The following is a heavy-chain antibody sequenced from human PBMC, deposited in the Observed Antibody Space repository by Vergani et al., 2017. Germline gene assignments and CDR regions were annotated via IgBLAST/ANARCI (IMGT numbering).Heavy chain of an antibody. CDR2: ISAYNGST. CDR1: GYTFTSYG. CDR3: ARDRGYYYYYYGMDV. Sequence: QVQLVQSGAEVKKPGASVKVSCKASGYTFTSYGISWVRQAPGQGLEWMGWISAYNGSTNYAQKLQGRVTMTTDTSTSTAYMELRSLRSDDTAVYYCARDRGYYYYYYGMDVWGQGTTVTVSS. J-gene: IGHJ6*02. V-gene: IGHV1-18*04.